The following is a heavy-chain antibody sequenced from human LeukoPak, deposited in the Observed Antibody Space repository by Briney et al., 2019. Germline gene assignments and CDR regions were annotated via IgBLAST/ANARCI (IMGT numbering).Heavy chain of an antibody. CDR3: ARGPYTNGHYFDY. Sequence: GGSLRLSCAASGFTFSNAWMTWVRQAPGKGLEWVGRIRSNADGGTTDYVAPVKGRFTISRDDSKNTLCLQMNSLRAEDTAVYYCARGPYTNGHYFDYWGQGTLATVSS. CDR2: IRSNADGGTT. J-gene: IGHJ4*02. V-gene: IGHV3-15*01. CDR1: GFTFSNAW. D-gene: IGHD6-19*01.